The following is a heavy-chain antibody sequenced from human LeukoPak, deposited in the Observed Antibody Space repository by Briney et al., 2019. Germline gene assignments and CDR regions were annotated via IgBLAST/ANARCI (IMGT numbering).Heavy chain of an antibody. CDR3: AREPLRYFDWLLPAFGAFDI. D-gene: IGHD3-9*01. CDR2: IYYSGST. Sequence: SETLSLTCTVSGGSISSYYWSWIRQPPGKGLEWIGYIYYSGSTNYNPSLKSRVTISVDTSKNQFSLKLSSVTAADTAVYYCAREPLRYFDWLLPAFGAFDIWGQGTMVTVSS. CDR1: GGSISSYY. J-gene: IGHJ3*02. V-gene: IGHV4-59*01.